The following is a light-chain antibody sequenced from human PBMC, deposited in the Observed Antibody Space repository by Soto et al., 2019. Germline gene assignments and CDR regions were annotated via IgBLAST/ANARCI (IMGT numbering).Light chain of an antibody. V-gene: IGKV3-15*01. CDR2: ASS. CDR1: QSVSRN. Sequence: EIVLTQSPATLSVSPGERATLSCKASQSVSRNLAWYQQKPGQAPRLLIYASSTRATGIPARFSGSASGTEFTLTISSLQSEDFAVYYCQQYDDWQTFGQGTKVEV. CDR3: QQYDDWQT. J-gene: IGKJ1*01.